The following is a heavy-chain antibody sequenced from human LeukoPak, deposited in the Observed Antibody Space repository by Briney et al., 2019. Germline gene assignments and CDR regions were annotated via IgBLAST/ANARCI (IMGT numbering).Heavy chain of an antibody. Sequence: GSLRLSCAASGFTFSSYEMNWVRQAPGKGLEWVSYISSSGSTIYYADSVKGRFTISRDNAKNSLYLQMNSLRAEDTAVYYCARGYSSGWCLGYWGQGTLVTVSS. V-gene: IGHV3-48*03. CDR3: ARGYSSGWCLGY. CDR1: GFTFSSYE. D-gene: IGHD6-19*01. CDR2: ISSSGSTI. J-gene: IGHJ4*02.